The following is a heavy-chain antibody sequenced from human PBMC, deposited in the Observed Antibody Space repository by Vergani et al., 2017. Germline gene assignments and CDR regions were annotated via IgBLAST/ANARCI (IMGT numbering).Heavy chain of an antibody. CDR1: GSPLSIFA. V-gene: IGHV3-23*01. D-gene: IGHD1-7*01. CDR3: AKDKSWNYIFDY. J-gene: IGHJ4*02. Sequence: EVQLLESGGGLVQPGGSLRLPCEASGSPLSIFAMSGAPQPPGKGLEWVSAISGSDGSTYYADSVKGRFTISRDNSKNTLYLQMNSLRAEDTAVYYCAKDKSWNYIFDYWGQGTLVTVSS. CDR2: ISGSDGST.